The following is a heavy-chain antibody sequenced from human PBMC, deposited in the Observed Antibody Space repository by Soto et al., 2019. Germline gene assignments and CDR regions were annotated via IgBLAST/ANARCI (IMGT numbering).Heavy chain of an antibody. D-gene: IGHD3-22*01. CDR3: ARSGSGYPPDSLPTRY. CDR2: ISAYNGNT. CDR1: GYTFTSYG. J-gene: IGHJ4*02. Sequence: QVQLVQSGAEVKKPGASVKVSCKASGYTFTSYGISWVRQAPGQGLEWMGWISAYNGNTNYAQKLQGRVTMTTDTSTRTAYVGLRSLRSDDTAVYYCARSGSGYPPDSLPTRYWGQGTLVTVSS. V-gene: IGHV1-18*01.